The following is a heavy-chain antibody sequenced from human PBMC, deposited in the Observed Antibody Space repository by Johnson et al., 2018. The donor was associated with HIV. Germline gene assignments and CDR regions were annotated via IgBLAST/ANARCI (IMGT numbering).Heavy chain of an antibody. CDR3: ARAYSYGAFDI. D-gene: IGHD5-18*01. CDR1: GFTFSNYA. CDR2: IYSGGIT. V-gene: IGHV3-66*01. J-gene: IGHJ3*02. Sequence: VQLVESGGGLVQPGGSLRLSCAASGFTFSNYAMSWVRQAPGKGLEWVSVIYSGGITYYADSVKGRFTISRDKSKNTLYLQMISLRAEDTAVYYCARAYSYGAFDIWGLGTMVTVSS.